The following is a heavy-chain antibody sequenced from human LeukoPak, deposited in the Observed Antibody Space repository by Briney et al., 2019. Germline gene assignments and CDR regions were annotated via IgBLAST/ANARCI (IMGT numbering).Heavy chain of an antibody. CDR1: GFTFSSYS. Sequence: GGSLRLSCAASGFTFSSYSMNWVRRAPGKGLEWVSSISSSSSYIYYADSVKGRFTISRDNAKNSLYLQMNSLRAEDTAVYYCARGRIAAAGTPYADYWGQGTLVTVSS. D-gene: IGHD6-13*01. J-gene: IGHJ4*02. CDR3: ARGRIAAAGTPYADY. V-gene: IGHV3-21*01. CDR2: ISSSSSYI.